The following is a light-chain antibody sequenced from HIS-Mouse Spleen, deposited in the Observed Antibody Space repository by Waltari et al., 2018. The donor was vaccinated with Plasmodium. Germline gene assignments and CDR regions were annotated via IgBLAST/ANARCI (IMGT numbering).Light chain of an antibody. CDR3: VLYMGSGIWV. V-gene: IGLV8-61*01. CDR1: SGSVSTSYY. J-gene: IGLJ2*01. CDR2: RTN. Sequence: QTVVTQEPSFSVSPGGTVTLTCGLSSGSVSTSYYPSWYQQTPGQAPRTLIYRTNTRFSGSILGNKAALTITGAQADDESDYYGVLYMGSGIWVFGGGTKLTVL.